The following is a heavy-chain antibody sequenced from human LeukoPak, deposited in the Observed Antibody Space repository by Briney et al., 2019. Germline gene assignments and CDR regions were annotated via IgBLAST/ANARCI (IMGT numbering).Heavy chain of an antibody. J-gene: IGHJ3*02. D-gene: IGHD3-9*01. CDR2: IIPIFGTA. V-gene: IGHV1-69*06. CDR1: GGTFSSYA. CDR3: ARADILTGDDAFDI. Sequence: SVKVSCKASGGTFSSYAISWVRQAPGQGLEWMGGIIPIFGTANYAQKFQGRVTITADKSTSTAYMELSSLRSEDTAVYYCARADILTGDDAFDIWGQGTMVTVSS.